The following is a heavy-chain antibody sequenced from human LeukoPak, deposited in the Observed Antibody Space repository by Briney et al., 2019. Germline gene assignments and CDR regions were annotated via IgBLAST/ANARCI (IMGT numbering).Heavy chain of an antibody. D-gene: IGHD4-17*01. Sequence: ASVKVSCKASGGTFSSYAISWVRQAPGQGLEWMGWISAYNGNTNYAQKLQGRVTMTTDTSTSTAYMELRSLRSDDTAVYYCAREGDYGDYPDAFDIWGQGTMVTVSS. V-gene: IGHV1-18*01. J-gene: IGHJ3*02. CDR1: GGTFSSYA. CDR3: AREGDYGDYPDAFDI. CDR2: ISAYNGNT.